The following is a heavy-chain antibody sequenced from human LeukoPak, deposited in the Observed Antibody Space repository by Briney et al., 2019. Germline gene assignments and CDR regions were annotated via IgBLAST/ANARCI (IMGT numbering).Heavy chain of an antibody. Sequence: SQTLSLTCAVSGDSTSSGGSSWSWIRQPPGKGLEWIGFIYHCGSTYYTPSLKSRVTISVDRSKSQFSLKLSYVTAADTAMYYCARSYQSGPFYFDYWGQGRLVTVSS. J-gene: IGHJ4*02. CDR3: ARSYQSGPFYFDY. D-gene: IGHD3-3*01. V-gene: IGHV4-30-2*01. CDR1: GDSTSSGGSS. CDR2: IYHCGST.